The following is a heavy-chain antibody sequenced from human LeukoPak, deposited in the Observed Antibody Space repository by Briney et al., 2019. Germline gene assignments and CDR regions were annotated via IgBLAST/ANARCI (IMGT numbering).Heavy chain of an antibody. CDR2: INSDASSA. CDR3: ARDYYTSGSPSDY. CDR1: GFTFSGYL. J-gene: IGHJ4*02. V-gene: IGHV3-74*01. Sequence: PGGSLRLSCAASGFTFSGYLMHWVRHAPGKGLVWVSRINSDASSASYADSVKGRFTISRDNAKNTLYLQMNSLRAEDTALYYCARDYYTSGSPSDYWGQGTLVTVSS. D-gene: IGHD3-10*01.